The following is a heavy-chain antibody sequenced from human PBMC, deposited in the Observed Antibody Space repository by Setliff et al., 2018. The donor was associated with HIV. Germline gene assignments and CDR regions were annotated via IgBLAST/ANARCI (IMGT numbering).Heavy chain of an antibody. CDR3: ARRTIDYYYMDV. Sequence: ASVKVSYKASGYTFTSYGITWVRQAPGQGLEWMGWISAYNGNTNFAQRLQGRVTMTTDTSTSTAYMELRSLRSDDTAVYYCARRTIDYYYMDVWGKGTTVTVSS. J-gene: IGHJ6*03. CDR1: GYTFTSYG. CDR2: ISAYNGNT. V-gene: IGHV1-18*01.